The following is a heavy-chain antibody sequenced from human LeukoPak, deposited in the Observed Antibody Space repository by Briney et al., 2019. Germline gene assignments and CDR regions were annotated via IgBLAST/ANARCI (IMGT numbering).Heavy chain of an antibody. CDR1: GFTFSSYS. J-gene: IGHJ6*03. V-gene: IGHV3-48*01. CDR2: ISSSSTI. D-gene: IGHD5-18*01. CDR3: ARDDYSYGYSYYYYYMDV. Sequence: GGSLRLSCAASGFTFSSYSMNWVRQAPGKGLEWVSYISSSSTIYYADSVKGRFTISRDNAKNSLYLQMNSLRAEDTAVYYCARDDYSYGYSYYYYYMDVWGKGTTVTVSS.